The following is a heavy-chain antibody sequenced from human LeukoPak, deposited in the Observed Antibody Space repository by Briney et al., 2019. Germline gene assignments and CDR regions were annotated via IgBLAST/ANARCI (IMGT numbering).Heavy chain of an antibody. CDR3: AKDLERGYSYGYGFFVNDFDY. D-gene: IGHD5-18*01. J-gene: IGHJ4*02. Sequence: GGSLRLSCAASGFTFDDCAMHWVRQAPGKGLEWVSGISWNGGSIAYADSVKGRFTISRDNAKNSLYLQMNSLRAEDTALYYCAKDLERGYSYGYGFFVNDFDYWGQGTLVTVSS. CDR2: ISWNGGSI. CDR1: GFTFDDCA. V-gene: IGHV3-9*01.